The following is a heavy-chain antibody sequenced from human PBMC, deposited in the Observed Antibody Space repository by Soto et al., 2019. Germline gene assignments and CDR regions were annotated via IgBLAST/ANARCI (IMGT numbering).Heavy chain of an antibody. CDR1: GFTFSSYG. CDR2: ISYDGSNT. Sequence: GGSLRLSCVASGFTFSSYGMHWVRQAPGKGLEWVAIISYDGSNTYYADSVKGRFTISRDNAKNSLYLQMNSLRAEDTAVYYCTRDKNGWEQLIDYWGQGALVTVSS. CDR3: TRDKNGWEQLIDY. D-gene: IGHD1-26*01. J-gene: IGHJ4*02. V-gene: IGHV3-30*03.